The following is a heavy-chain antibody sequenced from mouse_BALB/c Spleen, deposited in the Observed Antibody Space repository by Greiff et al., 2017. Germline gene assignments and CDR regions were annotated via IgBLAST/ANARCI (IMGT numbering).Heavy chain of an antibody. CDR3: ARYDYDQAWFAY. V-gene: IGHV5-6-2*01. D-gene: IGHD2-4*01. Sequence: EVQGVESGGGLVKLGGSLKLSCAASGFTFSSYYMSWVRQTPEKRLELVAAINSNGGSTYYPDTVKGRFTISRDNAKNTLYLQMSSLKSEDTALYYCARYDYDQAWFAYWGQGTLVTVSA. CDR1: GFTFSSYY. CDR2: INSNGGST. J-gene: IGHJ3*01.